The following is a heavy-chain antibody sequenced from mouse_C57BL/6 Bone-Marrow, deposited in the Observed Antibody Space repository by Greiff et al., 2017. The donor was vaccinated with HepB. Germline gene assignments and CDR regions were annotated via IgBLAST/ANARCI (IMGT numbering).Heavy chain of an antibody. CDR3: ASPYYDYDEYFDV. Sequence: VQLQQPGAELVKPGASVKMSCKASGYTFTSYWITWVKQRPGQGLEWIGDIYPGSGSTNYNEKFKSKATLTVDTSSSTAYMQLSSLTSEDSAVYYCASPYYDYDEYFDVWGTGTTVTVSS. J-gene: IGHJ1*03. CDR1: GYTFTSYW. V-gene: IGHV1-55*01. CDR2: IYPGSGST. D-gene: IGHD2-4*01.